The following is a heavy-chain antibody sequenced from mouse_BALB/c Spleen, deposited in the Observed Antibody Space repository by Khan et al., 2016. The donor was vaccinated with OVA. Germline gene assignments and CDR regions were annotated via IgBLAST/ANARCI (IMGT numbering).Heavy chain of an antibody. D-gene: IGHD1-3*01. Sequence: IQLVQSGTVLARPGASVKMSCKASGYSFTSYLIHWVKQRPGQGLEWIGDIYPGNSDTSYNQKFKDKAKLTVGTSASTAYMELSSLTNEDSAVYYCTRGGYSSFAYWGQGTLVTVSA. J-gene: IGHJ3*01. CDR3: TRGGYSSFAY. CDR2: IYPGNSDT. V-gene: IGHV1-5*01. CDR1: GYSFTSYL.